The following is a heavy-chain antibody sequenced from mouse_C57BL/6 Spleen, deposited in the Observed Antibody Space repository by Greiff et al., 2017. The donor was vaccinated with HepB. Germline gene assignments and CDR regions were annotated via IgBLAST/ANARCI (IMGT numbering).Heavy chain of an antibody. CDR2: IYPGSGST. CDR3: ARGGIGSSYGY. J-gene: IGHJ2*01. D-gene: IGHD1-1*01. V-gene: IGHV1-55*01. Sequence: QVQLKQPGAELVKPGASVKMSCTASGYTFTSYWITWVKQRPGQGLEWIGDIYPGSGSTNYNEKFKSKATLTVDTSSSTAYMQLSSLTSEDSAVYYCARGGIGSSYGYWGQGTTLTVSS. CDR1: GYTFTSYW.